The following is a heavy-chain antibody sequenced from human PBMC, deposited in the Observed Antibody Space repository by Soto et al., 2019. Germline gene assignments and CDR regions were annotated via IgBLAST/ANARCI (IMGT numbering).Heavy chain of an antibody. CDR1: ERIYINDS. D-gene: IGHD2-21*01. CDR2: INTDGSIT. Sequence: PCGSLRLSCAASERIYINDSSNWVRQAPGKGLVWVSRINTDGSITDYADSVKGRFTVSRDNAKNTLYLQMNSLRAEDTAVYYCARDTDCLHCWGQGTLVTISS. J-gene: IGHJ4*02. V-gene: IGHV3-74*01. CDR3: ARDTDCLHC.